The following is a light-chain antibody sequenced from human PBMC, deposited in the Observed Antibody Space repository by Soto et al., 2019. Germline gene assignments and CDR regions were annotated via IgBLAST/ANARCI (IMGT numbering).Light chain of an antibody. Sequence: EIVMTQSPVTLSVSPGERGTLSCRASQSVSSNLAWYQQKPGQAPRLLIYGASTRATGIPARFSGSGSGTEFTLTISSLQSVDFAVYYCHQYNDWPPRTFGQGTKVDIK. CDR3: HQYNDWPPRT. CDR2: GAS. CDR1: QSVSSN. J-gene: IGKJ1*01. V-gene: IGKV3-15*01.